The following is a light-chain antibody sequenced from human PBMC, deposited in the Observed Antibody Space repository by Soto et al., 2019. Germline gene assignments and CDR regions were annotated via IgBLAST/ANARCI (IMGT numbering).Light chain of an antibody. CDR2: LEDSGNY. CDR3: CSYAGGLTSAGYV. CDR1: SRHSSYI. V-gene: IGLV4-60*03. J-gene: IGLJ1*01. Sequence: QLVLTHSSSASASLGSSVKLTCTLSSRHSSYIIAWHQQQPGKAPRYLMKLEDSGNYNKGSGVPDRFSGSKSVNTASLTISGLRAEDEADYYCCSYAGGLTSAGYVFGTATKLTVL.